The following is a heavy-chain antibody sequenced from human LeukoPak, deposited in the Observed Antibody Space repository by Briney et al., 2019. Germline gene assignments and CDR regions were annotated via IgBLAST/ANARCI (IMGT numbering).Heavy chain of an antibody. J-gene: IGHJ4*02. Sequence: PGGSLRLSCAASGFTFDDYAMHWVRHAPGKGLEWVSGISWNSGSIGYADSVKGRFTISRDNAKNSLYLQMNSLRAEDTALYYCAKGYSSSSYFDYWGQGTLVTVSS. D-gene: IGHD6-6*01. CDR3: AKGYSSSSYFDY. CDR1: GFTFDDYA. CDR2: ISWNSGSI. V-gene: IGHV3-9*01.